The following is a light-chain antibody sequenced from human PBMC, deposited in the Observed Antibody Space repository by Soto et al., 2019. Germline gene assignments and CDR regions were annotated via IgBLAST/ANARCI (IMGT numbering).Light chain of an antibody. Sequence: DIRMTQSPSTLSASVGDRVTITCRASQSISTWLAWYQQEPGKAPKLLIHKASSLQSGVPSRFSGSGSGTDFTITISSLHPDDFATYYCQQYNSYSPTFGQGTKVDIK. V-gene: IGKV1-5*03. CDR1: QSISTW. CDR3: QQYNSYSPT. J-gene: IGKJ1*01. CDR2: KAS.